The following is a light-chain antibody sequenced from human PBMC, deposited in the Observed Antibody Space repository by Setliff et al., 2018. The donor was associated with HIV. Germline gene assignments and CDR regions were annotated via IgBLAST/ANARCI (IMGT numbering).Light chain of an antibody. CDR1: STDVGGYDS. CDR3: CSYGGPSTFYV. J-gene: IGLJ1*01. CDR2: GVN. Sequence: QSALTQPRSVSGSPGQSVTISCTTTSTDVGGYDSVSWYQQLPGKAPKLMIYGVNKRPSGIPDRFSGSKSGNTASLTISGLQAADEADYYCCSYGGPSTFYVFGTGTKVTVL. V-gene: IGLV2-11*01.